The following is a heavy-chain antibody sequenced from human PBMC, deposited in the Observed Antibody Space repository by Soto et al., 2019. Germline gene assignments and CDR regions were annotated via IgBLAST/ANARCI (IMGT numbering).Heavy chain of an antibody. D-gene: IGHD6-13*01. CDR3: ARDRRRIAAAGTGHWFAP. Sequence: ASVKVSCKASGYTFTGYYMHWVRQAPGQGLEWMGWINPNSGGTNYAQKFQGRVTMTRDTSISTAYMELSRLRSDDTAVYYCARDRRRIAAAGTGHWFAPWGQGTLVTVSS. V-gene: IGHV1-2*02. J-gene: IGHJ5*02. CDR2: INPNSGGT. CDR1: GYTFTGYY.